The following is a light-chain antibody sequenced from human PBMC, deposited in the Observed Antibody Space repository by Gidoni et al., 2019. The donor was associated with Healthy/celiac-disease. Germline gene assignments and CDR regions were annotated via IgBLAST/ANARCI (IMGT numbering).Light chain of an antibody. Sequence: IQLTQSPSSLSASVGDRVTITCRASQGISSALAWYQQKPGNAPKLLIYDASSLESGVPSRFSGSGSGTDFTLTISSLPPEDFATYYCQQFNNFITFGQGTRLEIK. J-gene: IGKJ5*01. CDR2: DAS. CDR1: QGISSA. CDR3: QQFNNFIT. V-gene: IGKV1D-13*01.